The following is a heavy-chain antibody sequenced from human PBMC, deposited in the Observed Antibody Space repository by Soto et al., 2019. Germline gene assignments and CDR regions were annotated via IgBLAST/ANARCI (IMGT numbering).Heavy chain of an antibody. CDR2: VSYDGSNN. Sequence: GGSLRLSCAASGFTFSSYGIHGVRQAPGKGLEWVAIVSYDGSNNYYADSVKGRFTVSRDNSKNTLYLQINSLRGEDTAVYYCAKDRQYSRGWDNIDTYYYYGMDVWGQGTTVTVSS. J-gene: IGHJ6*02. CDR1: GFTFSSYG. CDR3: AKDRQYSRGWDNIDTYYYYGMDV. V-gene: IGHV3-30*18. D-gene: IGHD6-19*01.